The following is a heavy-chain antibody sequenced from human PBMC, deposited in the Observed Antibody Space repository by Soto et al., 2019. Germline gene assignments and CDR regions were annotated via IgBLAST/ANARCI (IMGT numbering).Heavy chain of an antibody. CDR1: GASISSGGYY. Sequence: QVQLQESGPGLVKPSQTLSLTCTVSGASISSGGYYWNWIRQHPGKGLEWIGYIYYSGSTYYNPSLKSRVTLSVDPSKNEFSLKLSSVTAADTAVYYCARDGRGRGIAVAGRFWYLDLWGRGTRVTVSS. CDR3: ARDGRGRGIAVAGRFWYLDL. J-gene: IGHJ2*01. CDR2: IYYSGST. D-gene: IGHD6-19*01. V-gene: IGHV4-31*03.